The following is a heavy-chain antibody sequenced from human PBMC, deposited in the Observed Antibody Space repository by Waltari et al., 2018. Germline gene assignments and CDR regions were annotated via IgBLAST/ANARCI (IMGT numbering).Heavy chain of an antibody. Sequence: RSCSMNWVRQAPGKGLEWVSCIHSSSSTSYADSVKGRFTISRDNAKNSLFLQLNSLRDEDTAVYYCVRGLRLDPLWGQGTLVTVSA. D-gene: IGHD1-1*01. J-gene: IGHJ4*02. CDR2: IHSSSST. V-gene: IGHV3-48*02. CDR3: VRGLRLDPL. CDR1: RSCS.